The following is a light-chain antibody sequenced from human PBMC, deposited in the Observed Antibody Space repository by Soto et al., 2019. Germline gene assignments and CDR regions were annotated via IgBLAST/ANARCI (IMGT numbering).Light chain of an antibody. CDR1: SSDVGNYNY. CDR2: MVS. V-gene: IGLV2-14*01. Sequence: QSVLTQPASVSGSPGQSITISCTGTSSDVGNYNYVSWYQQYPGRVPKLLIYMVSNRPSGVSNRFSGSKSGNTASLTISGLQTDDEADYYCSSYTSSRTLVFGTGTKVTVL. CDR3: SSYTSSRTLV. J-gene: IGLJ1*01.